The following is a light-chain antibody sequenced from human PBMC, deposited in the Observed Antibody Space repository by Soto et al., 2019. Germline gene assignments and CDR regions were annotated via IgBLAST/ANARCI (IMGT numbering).Light chain of an antibody. CDR3: QQYGSSPWT. Sequence: EIVLTQSPGTLSWSPGERATLACRASQSVSSSYLAWYQQKPGQAPRLLIYGASSRATGIPDRFSGGGSGTDFTLTISRLEPEDFAVYYCQQYGSSPWTFGQGTKVEIK. CDR2: GAS. V-gene: IGKV3-20*01. J-gene: IGKJ1*01. CDR1: QSVSSSY.